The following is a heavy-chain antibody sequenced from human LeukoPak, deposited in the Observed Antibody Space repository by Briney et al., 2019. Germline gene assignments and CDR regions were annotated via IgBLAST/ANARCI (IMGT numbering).Heavy chain of an antibody. CDR2: IYYSDVA. D-gene: IGHD3-10*01. CDR3: AREANYYGSGSYFEGTFDY. J-gene: IGHJ4*02. CDR1: GGSISHYY. Sequence: SETLSLTCTVSGGSISHYYWTWIRQPPGKGLEWIGYIYYSDVANYNPSLKSRVSISVDTSKNQFSLKLTSVTAADTAVYFCAREANYYGSGSYFEGTFDYWGQGSLVTVSS. V-gene: IGHV4-59*01.